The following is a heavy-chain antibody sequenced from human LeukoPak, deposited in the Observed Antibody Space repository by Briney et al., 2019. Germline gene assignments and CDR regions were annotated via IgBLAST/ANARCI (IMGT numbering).Heavy chain of an antibody. Sequence: ASVKVSCKASGGTFSSYAISWVRQAPGQGLEWMGGIIPIFGTANYAQKFQGRVTITADESTSTAYMELSSLRSEDTAVYYCAMPWGGNSIISWGQGTLVTVSS. J-gene: IGHJ4*02. V-gene: IGHV1-69*13. D-gene: IGHD4-23*01. CDR3: AMPWGGNSIIS. CDR1: GGTFSSYA. CDR2: IIPIFGTA.